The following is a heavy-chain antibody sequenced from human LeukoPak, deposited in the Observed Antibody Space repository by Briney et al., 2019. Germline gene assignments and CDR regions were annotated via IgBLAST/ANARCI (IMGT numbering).Heavy chain of an antibody. J-gene: IGHJ4*02. V-gene: IGHV1-69*06. D-gene: IGHD1-26*01. CDR2: IIPIFGTA. CDR1: GGTFSSYA. CDR3: ARSGYSGSYYVDH. Sequence: ASVEVSCKASGGTFSSYAISWVRQAPGQGLEWMGGIIPIFGTANYAQKFQGRVTITADKSTSTAYMELSSLRSEDTAVYYCARSGYSGSYYVDHWGQGTLVTVSS.